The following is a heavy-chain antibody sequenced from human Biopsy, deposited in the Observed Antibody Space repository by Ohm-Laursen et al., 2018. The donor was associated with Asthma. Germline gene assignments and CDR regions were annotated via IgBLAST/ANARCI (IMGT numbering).Heavy chain of an antibody. D-gene: IGHD3-22*01. J-gene: IGHJ4*02. V-gene: IGHV4-39*01. CDR3: VRHQYSSSWSTFDY. CDR1: GSSITSSSYY. Sequence: SDTLSLTCTVSGSSITSSSYYWGWIRQPPGKGMEWIGSMYHSGSPYYHPSLKSRTTISENTSKNQLSLKMSSVTAADTAVYFCVRHQYSSSWSTFDYWGQGALVTVSS. CDR2: MYHSGSP.